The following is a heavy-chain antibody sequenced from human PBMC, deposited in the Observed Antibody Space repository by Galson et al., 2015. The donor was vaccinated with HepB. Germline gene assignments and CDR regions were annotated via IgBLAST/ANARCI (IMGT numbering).Heavy chain of an antibody. CDR1: GGSISSSSYY. Sequence: TLSLTCTVSGGSISSSSYYWGWIRQPPGKGLEWIGSIYYSGSTYYNPSLKSRVTVSVDTSKNQFSLKLSSVTAADTAVYYCARHRIYCSGGSCYSDAFDIWGQGTMVTVSS. CDR3: ARHRIYCSGGSCYSDAFDI. V-gene: IGHV4-39*01. J-gene: IGHJ3*02. D-gene: IGHD2-15*01. CDR2: IYYSGST.